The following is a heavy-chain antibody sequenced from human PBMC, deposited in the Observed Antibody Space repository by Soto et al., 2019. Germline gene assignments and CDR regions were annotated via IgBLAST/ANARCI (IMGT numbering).Heavy chain of an antibody. Sequence: ASVKVSCKASGYTFTSYDIYWVRQATGQGLEWMGWMNPNTGNSGYARKFQGRVTMTSDTSISTAHMELSSLRSEDTAVYYCARRAETNGWNGFGADKYYFDFWGQGXLVTVYS. CDR1: GYTFTSYD. CDR2: MNPNTGNS. J-gene: IGHJ4*02. D-gene: IGHD1-1*01. CDR3: ARRAETNGWNGFGADKYYFDF. V-gene: IGHV1-8*01.